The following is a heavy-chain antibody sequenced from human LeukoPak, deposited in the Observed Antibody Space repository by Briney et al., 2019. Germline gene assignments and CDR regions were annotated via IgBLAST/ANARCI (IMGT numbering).Heavy chain of an antibody. CDR1: GFTVSNNY. CDR3: AGGNRRGNPFDY. CDR2: IYSCGGT. Sequence: GGSLRLSCAASGFTVSNNYMSWVRQAPGKGLEWVSVIYSCGGTYSAASVKGRFSISRDNSKNTLYLQMNSLKAEDTAVYYCAGGNRRGNPFDYWGQGTLVTVSS. D-gene: IGHD1-14*01. J-gene: IGHJ4*02. V-gene: IGHV3-66*01.